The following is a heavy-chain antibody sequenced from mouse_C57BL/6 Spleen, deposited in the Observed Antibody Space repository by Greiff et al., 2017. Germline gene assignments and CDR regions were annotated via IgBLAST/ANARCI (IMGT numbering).Heavy chain of an antibody. CDR1: GYTFTDYE. Sequence: QVQLQQSGAELVRPGASVTLSCKASGYTFTDYEMHWVKQTPVRGLEGIGAIDPETGGTAYNQKFKGKAILTADKSSSTAYMELRSLTSEDSAVYCCPKKGDDEGFDYWGQGTTLTVSS. CDR2: IDPETGGT. CDR3: PKKGDDEGFDY. V-gene: IGHV1-15*01. J-gene: IGHJ2*01.